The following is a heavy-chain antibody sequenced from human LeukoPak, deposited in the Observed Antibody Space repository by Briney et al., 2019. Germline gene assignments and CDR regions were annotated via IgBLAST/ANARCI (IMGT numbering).Heavy chain of an antibody. CDR2: MYTSGNT. J-gene: IGHJ4*02. CDR1: GGSISSYY. D-gene: IGHD6-19*01. Sequence: KPSETLSLTCTVSGGSISSYYWSWIRQPAEKGLEWIGNMYTSGNTNYNPSLKSRVTMSVDTSKNQFSLKLSSVTAADTGVYYCARGPSAWYVAYWGRGTLVTVSS. V-gene: IGHV4-4*07. CDR3: ARGPSAWYVAY.